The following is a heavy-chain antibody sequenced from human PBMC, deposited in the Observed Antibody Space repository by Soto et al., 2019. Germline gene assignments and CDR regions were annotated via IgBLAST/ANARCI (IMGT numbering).Heavy chain of an antibody. V-gene: IGHV3-23*01. CDR1: GFTLSMSA. D-gene: IGHD3-16*02. J-gene: IGHJ3*01. Sequence: EVQLMESGGGLVQPGGSLRLSCAGSGFTLSMSAVSWVRQAPGKGLECVSYISDSGDRTYYADSVKGPFTISRDRSKNTVSLQMNNLGAEDTALYYCAKDRGIIVKAGDAFDVWGQGTMVTVSS. CDR2: ISDSGDRT. CDR3: AKDRGIIVKAGDAFDV.